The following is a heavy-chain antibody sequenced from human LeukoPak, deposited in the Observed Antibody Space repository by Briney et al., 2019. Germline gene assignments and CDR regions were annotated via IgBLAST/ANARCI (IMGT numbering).Heavy chain of an antibody. CDR2: INPNSGGT. CDR1: GYTFTGYY. D-gene: IGHD4-23*01. Sequence: ASVKVSCKASGYTFTGYYMHWVRQAPGQGLEWMGRINPNSGGTNYAQKFQGRVTMTRDTSISTAYMELSRLRSNDTAVYYCARKSCAGNSAFDYWGQGTLVTVSS. V-gene: IGHV1-2*06. J-gene: IGHJ4*02. CDR3: ARKSCAGNSAFDY.